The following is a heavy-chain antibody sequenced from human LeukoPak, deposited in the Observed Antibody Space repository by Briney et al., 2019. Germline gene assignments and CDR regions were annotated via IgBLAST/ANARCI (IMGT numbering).Heavy chain of an antibody. D-gene: IGHD2-8*01. Sequence: GGSLRLSCAASGFTFSSYAMHWVRQAPGKGLEWVSAISGSGGSTYYADSVKGRFTISRDNSKNTLYLQMNSLRAEDTAVYYCAKDLGMVYAPIYYFDYWGQGTLVTVSS. CDR1: GFTFSSYA. V-gene: IGHV3-23*01. CDR2: ISGSGGST. CDR3: AKDLGMVYAPIYYFDY. J-gene: IGHJ4*02.